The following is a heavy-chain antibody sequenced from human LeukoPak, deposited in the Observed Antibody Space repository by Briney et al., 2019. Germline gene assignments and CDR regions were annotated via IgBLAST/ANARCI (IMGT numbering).Heavy chain of an antibody. CDR3: AKDSNPAGYYYMDV. CDR1: GFTFSSYG. Sequence: PGGSLRLSCAASGFTFSSYGMYWVRQAPGKGLDSVAVIWYDGSNKYYADSVKGRFTISRDNSKNTLYLQMNSLRAEDTAVYYCAKDSNPAGYYYMDVWGKGTTVTVSS. D-gene: IGHD1-14*01. J-gene: IGHJ6*03. V-gene: IGHV3-33*06. CDR2: IWYDGSNK.